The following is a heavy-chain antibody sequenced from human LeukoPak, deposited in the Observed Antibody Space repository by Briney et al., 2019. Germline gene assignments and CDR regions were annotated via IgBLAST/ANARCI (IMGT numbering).Heavy chain of an antibody. CDR3: AREYSSSPSYNSFDP. J-gene: IGHJ5*02. D-gene: IGHD6-13*01. Sequence: SETLSLTCAVYGGSFSGYYWSWIRQPPGKGLEWIGEINHSGSTNYNPSLKSRATISVGTSKNQFSLKLSSVTAADTAVYYCAREYSSSPSYNSFDPWGQGTLVTVSS. CDR1: GGSFSGYY. CDR2: INHSGST. V-gene: IGHV4-34*01.